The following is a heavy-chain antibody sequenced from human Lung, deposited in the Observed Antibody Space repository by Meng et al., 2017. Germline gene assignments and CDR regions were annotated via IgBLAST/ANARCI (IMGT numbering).Heavy chain of an antibody. CDR2: INAGNGNT. J-gene: IGHJ4*02. D-gene: IGHD3-3*01. CDR1: GYTFTSYA. CDR3: ASSMGGLFRVVIIGAY. Sequence: QVRLVQAEAEVKKPGASVKVSCKASGYTFTSYAMHWVRQAPGQRLEWMGWINAGNGNTKYSQKFQGRVTITRDTSASTAYMELSSLRSEDTAVYYCASSMGGLFRVVIIGAYWGQGTLVTVSS. V-gene: IGHV1-3*01.